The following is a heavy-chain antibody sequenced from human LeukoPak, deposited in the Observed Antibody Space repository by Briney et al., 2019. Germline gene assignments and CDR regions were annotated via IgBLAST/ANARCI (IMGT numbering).Heavy chain of an antibody. Sequence: ASVKISCKASEYSFIYYIQWVRQAPGQGLEWMGWVHPISGDTTYAQRFQGRITVTRDASISAAYLDLRGLRSDDTAIYYCATYGPGYNWLYAWSQGTLVTVSS. J-gene: IGHJ5*02. CDR3: ATYGPGYNWLYA. CDR2: VHPISGDT. D-gene: IGHD3-10*01. V-gene: IGHV1-2*02. CDR1: EYSFIYY.